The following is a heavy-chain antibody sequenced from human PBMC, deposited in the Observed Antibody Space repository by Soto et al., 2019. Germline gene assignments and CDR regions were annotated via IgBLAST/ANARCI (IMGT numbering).Heavy chain of an antibody. Sequence: ESGGGVVQPGRSLRLSCAASGFTFSSYAMHWVRQAPGKGLEWVAVISYDGSNKYYADSVKGRFTISRDNSKNTLYLQMNSLRAEDTAVYYCARGTGYYPDYWGQGTLVTVSS. CDR1: GFTFSSYA. CDR3: ARGTGYYPDY. V-gene: IGHV3-30-3*01. D-gene: IGHD3-22*01. CDR2: ISYDGSNK. J-gene: IGHJ4*02.